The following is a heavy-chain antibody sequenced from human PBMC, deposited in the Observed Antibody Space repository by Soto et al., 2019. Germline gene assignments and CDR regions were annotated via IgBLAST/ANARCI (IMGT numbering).Heavy chain of an antibody. CDR3: ATDVRESRPYDY. CDR1: GFTFNDAW. Sequence: EVQLVESGGGLVKPGGSLRLSCAASGFTFNDAWMSWVRQAPGRGLEWVGRIKSKADGGTTDYAAPMNDRFIISRDDSKNTLYLQMNSLKTEDTAVYYCATDVRESRPYDYWGQGTLVTVSS. D-gene: IGHD3-10*01. V-gene: IGHV3-15*01. J-gene: IGHJ4*02. CDR2: IKSKADGGTT.